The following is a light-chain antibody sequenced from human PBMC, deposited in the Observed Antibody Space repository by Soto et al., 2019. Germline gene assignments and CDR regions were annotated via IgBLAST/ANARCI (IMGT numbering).Light chain of an antibody. Sequence: EIVLTQSPATLSLSPGERATLSCRASQSISSHLAWYQQKPGQAPRLLMYDASKRATGIPARFSGSGSGTDFTLTISSLAPEDFAVYYCQQRPNWPLTFGGGTKVEIK. V-gene: IGKV3-11*01. CDR3: QQRPNWPLT. J-gene: IGKJ4*01. CDR1: QSISSH. CDR2: DAS.